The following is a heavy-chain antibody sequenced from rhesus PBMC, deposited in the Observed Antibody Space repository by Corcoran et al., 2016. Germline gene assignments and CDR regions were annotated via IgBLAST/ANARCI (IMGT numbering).Heavy chain of an antibody. V-gene: IGHV4-106*01. CDR3: ARDNIVVVLTAGLDY. CDR1: GGSIRDDYY. J-gene: IGHJ4*01. Sequence: QVQLQESGPGLVEPSETLSLTCAVSGGSIRDDYYWSWIRQPPGKGLEWIGCIDGSGGGTNYNPSRNNRVTISIDTSKNQFSLKLSSVTAADTAVYYWARDNIVVVLTAGLDYWGQGVLVTVSS. CDR2: IDGSGGGT. D-gene: IGHD2-15*01.